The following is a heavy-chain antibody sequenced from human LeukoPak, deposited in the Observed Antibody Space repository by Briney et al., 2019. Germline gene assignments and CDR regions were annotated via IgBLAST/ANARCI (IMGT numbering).Heavy chain of an antibody. Sequence: ASVKVSCKASGYTFTGYYMRWVRQAPGQGLEWMGWINPNSGGTNYAQKFQGRVTMTRDTSISTAYMELSRLKSGDTAVYYCARGPPYYYDTSGYYYAYWGQGTLVTVSS. CDR2: INPNSGGT. V-gene: IGHV1-2*02. J-gene: IGHJ4*02. CDR1: GYTFTGYY. CDR3: ARGPPYYYDTSGYYYAY. D-gene: IGHD3-22*01.